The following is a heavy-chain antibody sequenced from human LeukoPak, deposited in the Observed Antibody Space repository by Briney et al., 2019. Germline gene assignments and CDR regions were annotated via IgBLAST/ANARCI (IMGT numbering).Heavy chain of an antibody. J-gene: IGHJ4*02. CDR2: IYYSGST. CDR1: GGSISSYY. V-gene: IGHV4-59*01. Sequence: KPSETLSLTCTVSGGSISSYYWSWIRQPPGKGLEWIGYIYYSGSTNYNPSLKSRVTISVETSKNQFSLKLSSVTAADTAVYYCARALINYYDSSGYYLSNWGQGTLVTVSS. CDR3: ARALINYYDSSGYYLSN. D-gene: IGHD3-22*01.